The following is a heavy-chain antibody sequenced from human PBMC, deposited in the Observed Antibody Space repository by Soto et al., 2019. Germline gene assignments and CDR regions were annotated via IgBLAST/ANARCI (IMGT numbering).Heavy chain of an antibody. CDR1: GFTFSDYY. J-gene: IGHJ6*02. Sequence: GGSLRLSCAASGFTFSDYYMSWIRQAPGKGLEWVSYISSSSSYTNYADSVKGRFTISRDNAKNSLYLQMNSLRAEDTAVYYCARGGVYGDYYYYGMDVWGQGTTVTVSS. CDR3: ARGGVYGDYYYYGMDV. CDR2: ISSSSSYT. D-gene: IGHD4-17*01. V-gene: IGHV3-11*06.